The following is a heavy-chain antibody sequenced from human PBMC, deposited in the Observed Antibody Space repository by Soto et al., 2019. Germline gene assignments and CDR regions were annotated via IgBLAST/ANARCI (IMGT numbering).Heavy chain of an antibody. J-gene: IGHJ4*02. Sequence: GGSLRLSCAASGFTFSSYGMHWVRQAPGKGLEWVAVISYDGSNKYYADSVKGRFTISRDNSKNTLYLQMNSLRAEDTAVYYCAKEARIAAAGTQFDYWGQGTLVTVSS. CDR3: AKEARIAAAGTQFDY. CDR2: ISYDGSNK. CDR1: GFTFSSYG. D-gene: IGHD6-13*01. V-gene: IGHV3-30*18.